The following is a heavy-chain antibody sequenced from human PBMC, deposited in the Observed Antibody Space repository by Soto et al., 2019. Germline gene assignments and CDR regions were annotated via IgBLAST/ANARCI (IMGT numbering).Heavy chain of an antibody. Sequence: TSETLSLTCTVSGGSISSYYWSWIRQPPGKGLEWIGYIYYSGSTNYNPSLKSRVTISVDTSKNQFSLKLSSVTAADTAVYYCARDLGYSSSWGGWYYYGMDVWAKGPRSPSP. D-gene: IGHD6-13*01. CDR3: ARDLGYSSSWGGWYYYGMDV. CDR1: GGSISSYY. J-gene: IGHJ6*02. V-gene: IGHV4-59*01. CDR2: IYYSGST.